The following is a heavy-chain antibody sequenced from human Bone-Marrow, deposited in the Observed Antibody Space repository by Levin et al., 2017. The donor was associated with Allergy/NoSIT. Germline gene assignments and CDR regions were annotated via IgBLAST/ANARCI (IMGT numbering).Heavy chain of an antibody. V-gene: IGHV3-9*01. CDR3: AKAQGARVGARTYYYFDF. D-gene: IGHD1-26*01. CDR2: ISWNSGDI. Sequence: GLEWVSGISWNSGDIGYVDSVKGRFTVSRDNAKNSLYLQMNSLRAEDTAFYYCAKAQGARVGARTYYYFDFWGQGTLVTVSS. J-gene: IGHJ4*02.